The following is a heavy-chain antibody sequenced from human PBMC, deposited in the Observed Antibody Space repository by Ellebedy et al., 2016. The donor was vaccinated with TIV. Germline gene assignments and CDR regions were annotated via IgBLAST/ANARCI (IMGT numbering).Heavy chain of an antibody. CDR2: ISGSGGST. V-gene: IGHV3-23*01. J-gene: IGHJ4*02. D-gene: IGHD4-23*01. CDR1: GFTFSSYA. CDR3: AKGATVVKL. Sequence: GESLKISCAASGFTFSSYAMSSVRQAPGKGLEWVSAISGSGGSTYYADSVKGRFTISRDNSKNTLYLQMNSLRAEDTAVYYCAKGATVVKLWGQGTLVTVSS.